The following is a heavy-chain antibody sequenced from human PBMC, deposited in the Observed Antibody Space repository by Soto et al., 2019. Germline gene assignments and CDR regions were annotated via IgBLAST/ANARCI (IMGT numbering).Heavy chain of an antibody. CDR3: ALFWAARCYSYYGMDV. D-gene: IGHD3-9*01. CDR2: IYYSGST. Sequence: SETLSLTCTVSGGSISNSSYYWGWLRQPPGKGLEWIGSIYYSGSTYYNPSLKNRVTISVDTSKNQFSLKLSSVTAADTAVYYCALFWAARCYSYYGMDVRGPGHTVTVSS. V-gene: IGHV4-39*01. CDR1: GGSISNSSYY. J-gene: IGHJ6*02.